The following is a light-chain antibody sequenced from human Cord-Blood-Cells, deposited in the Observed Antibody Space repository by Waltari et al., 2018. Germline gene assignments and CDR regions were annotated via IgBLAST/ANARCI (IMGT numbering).Light chain of an antibody. CDR1: QSVSSN. CDR2: GAS. Sequence: EIVMTQSLATLSVSPGERATLSCRASQSVSSNLAWYQQKPGQAPRLLIYGASTRATVIPARVSGSGSGTEFTLTISSLQSEDFAVYYCQQYNNWPLTFGGGTKVEIK. J-gene: IGKJ4*01. CDR3: QQYNNWPLT. V-gene: IGKV3-15*01.